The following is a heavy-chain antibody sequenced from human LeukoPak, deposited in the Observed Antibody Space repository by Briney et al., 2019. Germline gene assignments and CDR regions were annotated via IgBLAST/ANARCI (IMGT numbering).Heavy chain of an antibody. V-gene: IGHV3-30-3*01. J-gene: IGHJ4*02. CDR3: ARGYGSGSSYFDY. CDR2: MSYDGRNE. D-gene: IGHD3-10*01. CDR1: GFTFSNAW. Sequence: GGSLRLSCAASGFTFSNAWMSWVRQAPGKGLEWVAIMSYDGRNEYYADSVKGRFTISRDNSKNALFLQMNSLRPEDTANYHCARGYGSGSSYFDYWGQGTLVTVSS.